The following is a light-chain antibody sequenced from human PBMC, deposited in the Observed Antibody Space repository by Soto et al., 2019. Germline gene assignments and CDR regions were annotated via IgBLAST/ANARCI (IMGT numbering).Light chain of an antibody. CDR1: SSNIGNNY. CDR3: GTWDSSLSVHV. J-gene: IGLJ1*01. CDR2: DNN. V-gene: IGLV1-51*01. Sequence: QSVLTQPASVSGSPGQSITTACSGTSSNIGNNYVSWYQQLPGTAPKLLIYDNNKRPSGIPDRFSGSKSGTSATLGITGLQTGDEADYYCGTWDSSLSVHVFGTGTKVTVL.